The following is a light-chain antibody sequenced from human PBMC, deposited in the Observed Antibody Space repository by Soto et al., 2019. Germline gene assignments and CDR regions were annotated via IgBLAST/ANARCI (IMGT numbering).Light chain of an antibody. Sequence: QSVLTQPPSVSGAPGQRVTISCTGSSSNIGAGYDVHWYQQLPGPAPKLPIYGNSNRSSVVPDRFSGSKSGTSASLAITGLQSEDDADYYCQSYDSSLSGSVFCAGTKLAVL. CDR1: SSNIGAGYD. CDR2: GNS. J-gene: IGLJ2*01. V-gene: IGLV1-40*01. CDR3: QSYDSSLSGSV.